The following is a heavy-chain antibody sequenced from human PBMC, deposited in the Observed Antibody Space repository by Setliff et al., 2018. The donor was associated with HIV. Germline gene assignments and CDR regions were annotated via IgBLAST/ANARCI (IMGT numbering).Heavy chain of an antibody. V-gene: IGHV1-69*13. J-gene: IGHJ6*03. D-gene: IGHD3-3*01. CDR1: GGISGNSV. CDR2: IIPLFGIT. Sequence: ASVKVSCKASGGISGNSVITWVRQAPGQGLEWMGRIIPLFGITNHAQKFQGRVTITADESSSTAYMELSSLQSVDTAVYFCARGSGVGHTTLGDYYYYMDVWGKGTTVTVSS. CDR3: ARGSGVGHTTLGDYYYYMDV.